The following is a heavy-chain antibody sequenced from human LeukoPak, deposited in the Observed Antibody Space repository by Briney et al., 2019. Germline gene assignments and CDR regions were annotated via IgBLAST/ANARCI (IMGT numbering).Heavy chain of an antibody. Sequence: ASVKVSCKASGGTFSSYAISWVRQAPGQGLEWMGGIIPIFGTANYAQKFQGRVTITTDESTSTAYMELSSLRSEDTAVYYCARGTYSGYDPRYYYYYMDAWGKGTTVTVSS. J-gene: IGHJ6*03. CDR3: ARGTYSGYDPRYYYYYMDA. V-gene: IGHV1-69*05. CDR2: IIPIFGTA. CDR1: GGTFSSYA. D-gene: IGHD5-12*01.